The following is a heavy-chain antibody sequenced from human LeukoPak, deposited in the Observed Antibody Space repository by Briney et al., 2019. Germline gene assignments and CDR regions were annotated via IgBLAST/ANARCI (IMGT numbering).Heavy chain of an antibody. V-gene: IGHV3-30*18. Sequence: PGRSLRLSCAASGFTFSSYGMHWVRQAPGKGLEWVAVISYDGGNKYYADSVKGRFTISRDNSKNTLYLQMNSLRAEDTAVYYCAKLYCSGGSCYSAPDYWGQGTLVTVSS. CDR3: AKLYCSGGSCYSAPDY. CDR2: ISYDGGNK. J-gene: IGHJ4*02. CDR1: GFTFSSYG. D-gene: IGHD2-15*01.